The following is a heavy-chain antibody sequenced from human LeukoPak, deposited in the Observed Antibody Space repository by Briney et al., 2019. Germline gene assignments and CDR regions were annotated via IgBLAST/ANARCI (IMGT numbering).Heavy chain of an antibody. CDR1: GGSISSGGYY. CDR3: AREVRGVLNYNFDY. CDR2: IYYSGST. Sequence: PSETLSLTCTVSGGSISSGGYYWSWIRQHPGKGLEWIGYIYYSGSTYYNPSLKSRVTISVDTTKNQFSLKLSSVTAADTAVYYCAREVRGVLNYNFDYRGQGTLVTVSS. V-gene: IGHV4-31*03. D-gene: IGHD3-10*01. J-gene: IGHJ4*02.